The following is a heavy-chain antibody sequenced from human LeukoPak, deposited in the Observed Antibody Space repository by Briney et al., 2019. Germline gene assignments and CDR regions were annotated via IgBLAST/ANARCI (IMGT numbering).Heavy chain of an antibody. CDR1: GGSISNHY. Sequence: PSETLSLTCTVSGGSISNHYWTWIRQPPGKGLEWIGYIFSSGSTTHNPSLKSRLTISVDTSKNQFSLKLSSVTAADTAVYFCARWPMTDLTFGVWGQGTMVTVSS. V-gene: IGHV4-59*11. CDR2: IFSSGST. D-gene: IGHD2-21*02. J-gene: IGHJ3*01. CDR3: ARWPMTDLTFGV.